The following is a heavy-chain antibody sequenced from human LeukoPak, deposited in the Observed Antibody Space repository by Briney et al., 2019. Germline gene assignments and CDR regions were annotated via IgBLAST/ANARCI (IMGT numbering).Heavy chain of an antibody. CDR2: ISAYNGNT. Sequence: ASVKVSCKASGYTFTSYGISWVRQAPGQGLEWMGWISAYNGNTSYAQKLQGRVTMTTDTSTSTAYMELRSLRSDDTAVYYCARGTIFGVVNNFRIGLNYYYYMDVWGKGTTVTVSS. CDR3: ARGTIFGVVNNFRIGLNYYYYMDV. CDR1: GYTFTSYG. D-gene: IGHD3-3*01. J-gene: IGHJ6*03. V-gene: IGHV1-18*01.